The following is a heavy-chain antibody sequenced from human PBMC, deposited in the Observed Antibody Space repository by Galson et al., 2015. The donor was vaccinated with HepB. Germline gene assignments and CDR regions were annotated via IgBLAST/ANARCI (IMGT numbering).Heavy chain of an antibody. Sequence: SVKVSCKASGYTFTGYYMHWVRQAPGQGLEWMGWINPNSGGTNYAQKFQGWVTMTRDTSISTAYMELSRLRSDDTAVYYCARGAWSYYDSSGYYPNFDYWGQGTLDTVPS. CDR2: INPNSGGT. D-gene: IGHD3-22*01. CDR3: ARGAWSYYDSSGYYPNFDY. J-gene: IGHJ4*02. V-gene: IGHV1-2*04. CDR1: GYTFTGYY.